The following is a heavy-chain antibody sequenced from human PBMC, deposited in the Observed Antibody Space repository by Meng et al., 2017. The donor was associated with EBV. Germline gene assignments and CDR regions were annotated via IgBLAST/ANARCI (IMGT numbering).Heavy chain of an antibody. Sequence: QFQLVQAGAGVKKPGAPGKVSCKASGYTFTSYALHWVGQAPGQRLEWMGWINAGNGNTKYSQKFQGRVTITRDTSASTAYMELSSLRSEDTAVYYCARRGGVADWFDPWGQGTLVTVSS. CDR2: INAGNGNT. CDR1: GYTFTSYA. CDR3: ARRGGVADWFDP. J-gene: IGHJ5*02. D-gene: IGHD2-15*01. V-gene: IGHV1-3*01.